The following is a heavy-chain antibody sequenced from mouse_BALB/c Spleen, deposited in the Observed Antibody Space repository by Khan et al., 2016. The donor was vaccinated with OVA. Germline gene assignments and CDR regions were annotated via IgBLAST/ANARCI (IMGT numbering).Heavy chain of an antibody. Sequence: EVQLVESGPGLVKPSQSLSLTCTVTGYSITSGYAWNWIRQFPGNKLEWMGYIRYSGSTNYNPPLKSRLSITRNTSKNQFFLQLNSVTTEDTATYYCARGNYYGYYFDYWGQGTPLTVSS. V-gene: IGHV3-2*02. CDR3: ARGNYYGYYFDY. J-gene: IGHJ2*01. CDR1: GYSITSGYA. CDR2: IRYSGST. D-gene: IGHD1-1*01.